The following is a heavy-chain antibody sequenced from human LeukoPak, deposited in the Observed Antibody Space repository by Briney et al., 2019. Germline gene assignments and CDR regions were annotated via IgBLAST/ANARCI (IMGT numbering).Heavy chain of an antibody. CDR2: IYYSGST. CDR3: WRTYYYGSGIDY. CDR1: GGSISSSSYY. D-gene: IGHD3-10*01. J-gene: IGHJ4*02. Sequence: SETLSLTCTVSGGSISSSSYYRGWIRQPPGKGLEWIGSIYYSGSTYYNPSLKSRVTISVDTSKNQFSLKLSSVTAADTAVYYCWRTYYYGSGIDYWGQGTLVTVSS. V-gene: IGHV4-39*01.